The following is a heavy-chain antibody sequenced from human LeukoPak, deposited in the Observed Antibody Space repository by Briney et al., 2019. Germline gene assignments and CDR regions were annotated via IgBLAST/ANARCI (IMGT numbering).Heavy chain of an antibody. Sequence: GGSLRLSCAASGFTFSSYEMNWVRQAPGKGLEWVSYISSSGYTIYYADSVKGRFTISRDNAKNSLYLQMNSLRAEDTAVYYCARDGGILTGSYWYFDLWGRGTLVTVSS. CDR2: ISSSGYTI. CDR3: ARDGGILTGSYWYFDL. D-gene: IGHD3-9*01. CDR1: GFTFSSYE. J-gene: IGHJ2*01. V-gene: IGHV3-48*03.